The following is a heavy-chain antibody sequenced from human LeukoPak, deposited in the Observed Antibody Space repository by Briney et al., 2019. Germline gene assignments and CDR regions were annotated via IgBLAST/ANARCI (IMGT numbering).Heavy chain of an antibody. CDR3: ARAKDNYRGNDAFDI. D-gene: IGHD4/OR15-4a*01. J-gene: IGHJ3*02. V-gene: IGHV4-4*07. CDR1: GGSISPYY. CDR2: IYTSGST. Sequence: SETQSLTCTVSGGSISPYYWSWIRQPAGKGLEWIGRIYTSGSTNYNPSLKSRVTMSVDPSKNQFSLKLSSVTAADTAVYYCARAKDNYRGNDAFDIWGQGTMVTVSS.